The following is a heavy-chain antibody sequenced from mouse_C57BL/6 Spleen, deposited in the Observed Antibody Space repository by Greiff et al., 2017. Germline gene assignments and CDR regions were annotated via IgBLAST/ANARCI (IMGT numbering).Heavy chain of an antibody. CDR3: ARGDDSWFAY. Sequence: EVQLQQSGPGMVKPSQSLSLTCTVTGYSITSGYDWHCIRHFPGNKLEWMGYISYSGSTNYNPSLKSRISITHDTSKNHFFLKLNSVTTEDTATYYCARGDDSWFAYWGQGTLVTVSA. D-gene: IGHD2-4*01. CDR2: ISYSGST. J-gene: IGHJ3*01. CDR1: GYSITSGYD. V-gene: IGHV3-1*01.